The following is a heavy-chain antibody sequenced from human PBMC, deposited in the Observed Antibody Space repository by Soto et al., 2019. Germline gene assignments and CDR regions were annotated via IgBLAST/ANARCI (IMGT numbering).Heavy chain of an antibody. V-gene: IGHV1-46*03. CDR1: GFTFTKYY. J-gene: IGHJ5*02. Sequence: CRTSGFTFTKYYVNWVRQAPGQGLEWMWVIDPRIGGTTYAQKFQDRVTMNRDMGNSTVYMDLSIRTSEDTAIYFCASQCSTRCFDWIEPRGQGTPVIDSS. D-gene: IGHD2-2*01. CDR3: ASQCSTRCFDWIEP. CDR2: IDPRIGGT.